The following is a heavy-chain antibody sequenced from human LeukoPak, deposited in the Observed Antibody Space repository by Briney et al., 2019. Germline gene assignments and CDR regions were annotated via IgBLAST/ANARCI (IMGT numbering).Heavy chain of an antibody. Sequence: GSSVKVSCKASGGTFSSYAISWVRQAPGQGLEWMGGIIPIFGTANYAQKFQGRVTITADESTSTAYMELSSLRSEDTAVYYCARVTALNFDWLLWGFDYWGQGTLVTVSS. V-gene: IGHV1-69*01. CDR1: GGTFSSYA. CDR2: IIPIFGTA. CDR3: ARVTALNFDWLLWGFDY. D-gene: IGHD3-9*01. J-gene: IGHJ4*02.